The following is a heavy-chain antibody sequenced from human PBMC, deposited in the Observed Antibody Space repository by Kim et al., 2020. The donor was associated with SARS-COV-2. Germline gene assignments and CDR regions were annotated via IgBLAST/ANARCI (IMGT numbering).Heavy chain of an antibody. D-gene: IGHD4-17*01. CDR2: IWYDGSNK. CDR3: ARALIQDYGDYGGGGDLIAPANYYYYYGMDV. J-gene: IGHJ6*02. Sequence: GGSLRLSCAASGFTFSSYGMHWVRQAPGKGLEWVAVIWYDGSNKYYADSVKGRFTISRDNSKNTLYLQMNSLRAEDTAVYYCARALIQDYGDYGGGGDLIAPANYYYYYGMDVWGQGTTVTVSS. CDR1: GFTFSSYG. V-gene: IGHV3-33*01.